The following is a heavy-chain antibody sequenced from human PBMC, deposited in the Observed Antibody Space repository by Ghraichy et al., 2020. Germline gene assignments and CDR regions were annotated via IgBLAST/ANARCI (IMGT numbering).Heavy chain of an antibody. Sequence: GGSLRLSCAASGFTFSSYAMSWVRQAPGKGLEWVSAISGSGGSTYYADYVMGRFTISRDNSKNTLYLQMNSLRAEETAVYYCAKDRITMVRGLGPHYYYYYYGMDVWGQGTTVTVSS. J-gene: IGHJ6*02. CDR1: GFTFSSYA. CDR3: AKDRITMVRGLGPHYYYYYYGMDV. V-gene: IGHV3-23*01. CDR2: ISGSGGST. D-gene: IGHD3-10*01.